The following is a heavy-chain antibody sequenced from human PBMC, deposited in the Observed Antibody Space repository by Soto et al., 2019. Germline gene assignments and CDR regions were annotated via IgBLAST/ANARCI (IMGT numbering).Heavy chain of an antibody. V-gene: IGHV3-30*18. CDR1: GFTFSDYA. J-gene: IGHJ4*02. CDR2: VSHDGRNT. Sequence: VQLVESGGGVVQPGRSLRLSCAASGFTFSDYAMHWVRQAPGKGLEWVAVVSHDGRNTHYADSVKGRFTISRDSSKNTVSRAMTSLRAEDTAVYSCAKGGRQWLVTSDFNYWGQGALVTVSS. CDR3: AKGGRQWLVTSDFNY. D-gene: IGHD6-19*01.